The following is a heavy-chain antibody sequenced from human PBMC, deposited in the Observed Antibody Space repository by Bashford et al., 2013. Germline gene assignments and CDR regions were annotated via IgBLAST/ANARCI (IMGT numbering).Heavy chain of an antibody. J-gene: IGHJ3*02. V-gene: IGHV3-30-3*01. D-gene: IGHD1-26*01. CDR2: ISFDGSNK. Sequence: GGSLRLSCAASGFTFSSYAMHWVRQAPGKGLECVSVISFDGSNKYYAGSVKGRFTISRDNSKNTLYLQMNSLRAEDTAVYFCARDLRGSYYDPIYAFDIWGQGTMVTVSS. CDR1: GFTFSSYA. CDR3: ARDLRGSYYDPIYAFDI.